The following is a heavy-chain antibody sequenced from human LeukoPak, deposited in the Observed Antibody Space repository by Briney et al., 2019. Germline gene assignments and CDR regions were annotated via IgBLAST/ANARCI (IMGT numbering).Heavy chain of an antibody. CDR1: GFTFSSYA. J-gene: IGHJ4*02. V-gene: IGHV3-23*01. CDR2: ISGSGVST. D-gene: IGHD3-3*01. CDR3: AKDGRAYDFWSGYQPYYFDY. Sequence: QSGGSLRLSCAASGFTFSSYAMSWVRQAPGKGLEWVSAISGSGVSTYYADSVKGRFTISRDNSKNTLYLQMNSLRAEDTAVYYCAKDGRAYDFWSGYQPYYFDYWGQGTLVTVSS.